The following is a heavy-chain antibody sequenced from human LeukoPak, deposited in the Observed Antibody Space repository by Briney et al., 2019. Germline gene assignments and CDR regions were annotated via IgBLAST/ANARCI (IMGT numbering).Heavy chain of an antibody. J-gene: IGHJ4*02. Sequence: GGSLRLSCAASGFTFSSYWMSWVRQAPGEGLEWVAKVNQDGTEKAYVDSVGGRFTISRDNAKNSLFLQMNSLRAEDTAVYYCARGPLIAATGTWWGQGTLVTVSS. CDR3: ARGPLIAATGTW. V-gene: IGHV3-7*03. CDR2: VNQDGTEK. D-gene: IGHD6-13*01. CDR1: GFTFSSYW.